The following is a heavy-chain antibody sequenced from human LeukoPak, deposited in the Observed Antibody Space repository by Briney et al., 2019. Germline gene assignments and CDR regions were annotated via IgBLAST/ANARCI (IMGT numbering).Heavy chain of an antibody. V-gene: IGHV3-23*01. J-gene: IGHJ4*02. D-gene: IGHD6-13*01. CDR2: ISGSGGST. CDR3: AKEVGLSAAGTRGDFDY. CDR1: GFTFSSYA. Sequence: GGSLRLSCAASGFTFSSYAMSWVRQAPGKGLVCVSSISGSGGSTYYADSVKGRFTISRDNSKNTLYLQMSSLRAEDTALYYCAKEVGLSAAGTRGDFDYWGQGALVTVSS.